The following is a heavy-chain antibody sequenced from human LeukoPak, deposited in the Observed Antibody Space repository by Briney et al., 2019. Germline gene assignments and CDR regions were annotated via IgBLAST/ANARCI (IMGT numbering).Heavy chain of an antibody. D-gene: IGHD3-22*01. Sequence: GGSLRLSCAASGFTFSSYAMSWVRQAPGKGLEWVSIISGSGDSTYYADSVKGRFTISIDNSKNKLYLQMNSLRAEDTAVYYCAKPRSYYYDSSGYSPLWYWGQGTLVTVSS. CDR3: AKPRSYYYDSSGYSPLWY. J-gene: IGHJ4*02. CDR1: GFTFSSYA. V-gene: IGHV3-23*01. CDR2: ISGSGDST.